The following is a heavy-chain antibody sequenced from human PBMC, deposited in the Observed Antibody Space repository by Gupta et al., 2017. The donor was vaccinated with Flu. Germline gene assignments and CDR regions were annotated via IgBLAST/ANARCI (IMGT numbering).Heavy chain of an antibody. V-gene: IGHV3-74*01. D-gene: IGHD1-7*01. CDR1: AITFSSHW. CDR2: INSDGTTT. J-gene: IGHJ4*02. Sequence: EARLVESGGGLVQPGGSLRLSCAASAITFSSHWMPWVRQAPGKGLVWVSRINSDGTTTNYADSVKGRFTIPRDNAKNTLYLQMNNVRVEDTAVYYCARGTGNYGDWDYWGQGTLVTVSS. CDR3: ARGTGNYGDWDY.